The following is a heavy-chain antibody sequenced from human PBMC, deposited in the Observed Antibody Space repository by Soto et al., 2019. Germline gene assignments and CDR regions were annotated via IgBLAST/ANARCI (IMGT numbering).Heavy chain of an antibody. CDR1: GGSFSGYY. Sequence: SETLSLTCAVYGGSFSGYYCSWIRQPPGKGLEWIGEINHSGSTNYNPSLKSRVTISVDTSKNQFSLKLSSVTAADTAVYYCAREGMADYGMDVWGQGTTVTVSS. V-gene: IGHV4-34*01. CDR3: AREGMADYGMDV. CDR2: INHSGST. D-gene: IGHD6-19*01. J-gene: IGHJ6*02.